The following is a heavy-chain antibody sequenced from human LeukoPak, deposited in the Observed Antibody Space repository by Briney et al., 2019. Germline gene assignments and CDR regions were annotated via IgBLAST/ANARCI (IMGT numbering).Heavy chain of an antibody. CDR3: TRGAAVAGGDFDY. Sequence: SETLSLTCAVYGGSFSGYYWSWIRQPPGKGLEWIGEVNHSGSTYYNPSLKSRVTISVDTSKNQFSLKLSSVTAADTAVYYCTRGAAVAGGDFDYWGQGTLVTVSS. CDR1: GGSFSGYY. CDR2: VNHSGST. V-gene: IGHV4-34*01. D-gene: IGHD6-19*01. J-gene: IGHJ4*02.